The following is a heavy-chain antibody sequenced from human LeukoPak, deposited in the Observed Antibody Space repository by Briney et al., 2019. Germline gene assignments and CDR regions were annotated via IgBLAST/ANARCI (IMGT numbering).Heavy chain of an antibody. J-gene: IGHJ4*02. Sequence: SETLSLTCTVSGGSISSYYWSWIRQPPGKGLEWIGYIYYSGSTNYNPSLKSRVTISVDTSKNQFSLKLSSVTAADTAVYYCARGRGYSGYEYYFDYWGQGTLVTVSS. CDR1: GGSISSYY. CDR3: ARGRGYSGYEYYFDY. D-gene: IGHD5-12*01. V-gene: IGHV4-59*01. CDR2: IYYSGST.